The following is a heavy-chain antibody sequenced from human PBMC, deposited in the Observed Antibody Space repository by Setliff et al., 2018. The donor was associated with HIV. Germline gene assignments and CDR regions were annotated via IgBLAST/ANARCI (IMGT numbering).Heavy chain of an antibody. Sequence: ASVKVSCTASGYTFTSYYLHWVRQAPGQGLEWMGIINPSGGSTTYAQKFQGRVTMARDTSASTVYMELSSLRSEDTAVYYCAREARYQDRYYYYMDVWGKGTTVTVSS. V-gene: IGHV1-46*03. J-gene: IGHJ6*03. D-gene: IGHD1-20*01. CDR3: AREARYQDRYYYYMDV. CDR2: INPSGGST. CDR1: GYTFTSYY.